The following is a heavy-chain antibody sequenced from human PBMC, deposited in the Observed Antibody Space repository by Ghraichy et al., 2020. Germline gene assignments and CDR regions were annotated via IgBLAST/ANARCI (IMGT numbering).Heavy chain of an antibody. CDR3: ARHNSRNYLVDY. CDR1: GGTMSSDY. J-gene: IGHJ4*02. V-gene: IGHV4-59*08. CDR2: ISYSGNT. Sequence: SETLSLTCSVSGGTMSSDYWSWIRQPPGNGLEWIGFISYSGNTKYNPSLKSRGTISVDTSKRQLSLKMNSVTAADTGVYYCARHNSRNYLVDYWGQGALVTVSS. D-gene: IGHD2/OR15-2a*01.